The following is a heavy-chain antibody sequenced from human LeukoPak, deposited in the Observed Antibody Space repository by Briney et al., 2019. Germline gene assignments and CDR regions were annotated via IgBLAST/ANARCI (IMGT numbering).Heavy chain of an antibody. J-gene: IGHJ4*02. CDR2: INHSGST. CDR1: GGSFSGYY. Sequence: SETLSLTCAVYGGSFSGYYWSWIRQPPGKGLEWIGEINHSGSTNYNPSLKSRVTISVDTSKNQFSLKLSSVTAADTAVYYCARLTPAGARTYYYDSSGYWHDYWGQGTLVTVSS. D-gene: IGHD3-22*01. CDR3: ARLTPAGARTYYYDSSGYWHDY. V-gene: IGHV4-34*01.